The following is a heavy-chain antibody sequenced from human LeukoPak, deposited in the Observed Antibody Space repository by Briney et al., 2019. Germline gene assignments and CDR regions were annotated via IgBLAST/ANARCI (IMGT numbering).Heavy chain of an antibody. CDR1: GGSVSSGSYY. D-gene: IGHD6-6*01. J-gene: IGHJ3*02. Sequence: SETLSLTCTASGGSVSSGSYYWSWIRQPPGKGLEWIGYIYYSGSTNYNPSLKSRVTISVDTSKNQFSLKLSSVTAADTAVYYCARDVPHSSSSNDAFDIWGQGTMVTVSS. CDR2: IYYSGST. CDR3: ARDVPHSSSSNDAFDI. V-gene: IGHV4-61*01.